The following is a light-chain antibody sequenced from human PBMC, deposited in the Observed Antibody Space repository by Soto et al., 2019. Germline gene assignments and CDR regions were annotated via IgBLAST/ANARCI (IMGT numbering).Light chain of an antibody. V-gene: IGLV6-57*04. Sequence: NFMLTQPHSVSESPGKTVTISCTRSGGSIASNHVQWYQQRPGSAPTTVIYKDSQRPSGVPDRFSGSIDSSSNSASLTISGLKTEDEADYYCQSYDGNNVLFGGRTQLTVL. CDR1: GGSIASNH. CDR2: KDS. J-gene: IGLJ2*01. CDR3: QSYDGNNVL.